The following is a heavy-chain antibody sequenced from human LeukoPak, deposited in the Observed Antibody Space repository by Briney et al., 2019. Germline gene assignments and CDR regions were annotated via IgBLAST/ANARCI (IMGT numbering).Heavy chain of an antibody. CDR2: IYHSGST. V-gene: IGHV4-30-2*01. J-gene: IGHJ4*02. D-gene: IGHD6-13*01. CDR3: ARLRSSSWYSAEFDY. CDR1: GGSISSGGYS. Sequence: SSQTLSLTCAVSGGSISSGGYSWSWIRQPPGKGLEWIGYIYHSGSTYYNPSLKSRVTISVDRSKNQFSLKLSSVTAADTAVYYCARLRSSSWYSAEFDYWGQGTLVTVSS.